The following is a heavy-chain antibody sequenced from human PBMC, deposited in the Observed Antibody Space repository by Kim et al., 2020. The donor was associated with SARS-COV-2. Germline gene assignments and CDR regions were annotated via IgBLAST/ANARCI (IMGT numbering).Heavy chain of an antibody. CDR3: ARVGRYYVVVAATNWFDP. J-gene: IGHJ5*02. V-gene: IGHV4-34*01. D-gene: IGHD2-15*01. Sequence: KSRVTISVDTSKNQFSLERSSVTAADTAVYYCARVGRYYVVVAATNWFDPWGQGTLVTVSS.